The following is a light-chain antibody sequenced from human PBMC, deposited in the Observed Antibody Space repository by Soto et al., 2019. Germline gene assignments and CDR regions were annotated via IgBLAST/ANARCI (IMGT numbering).Light chain of an antibody. CDR3: QHYGAPPRP. CDR1: QTLSIGS. V-gene: IGKV3-20*01. CDR2: GAS. J-gene: IGKJ1*01. Sequence: EIVLTQSPGTLSLSPGERATLFCRASQTLSIGSLAWYQQKPGQAPRLVIYGASRRATGIPDRFSGSGSGTDFTLTISRLEPEDLAVYFCQHYGAPPRPFGQGTKVDIK.